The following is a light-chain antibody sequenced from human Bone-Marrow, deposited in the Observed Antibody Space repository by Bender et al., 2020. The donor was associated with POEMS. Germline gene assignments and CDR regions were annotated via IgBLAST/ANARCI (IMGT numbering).Light chain of an antibody. V-gene: IGLV1-40*01. Sequence: QSVLTQPPSVSGTPGQRVTIACSGSSSNIENNFVCWYQHLPGTAPKLLIYGYNNRPSGVPDRFSGSKSGTSASLAITGLQAEDEGDYYCQSYDNSLGGWVFGGGTKLTVL. J-gene: IGLJ3*02. CDR2: GYN. CDR1: SSNIENNF. CDR3: QSYDNSLGGWV.